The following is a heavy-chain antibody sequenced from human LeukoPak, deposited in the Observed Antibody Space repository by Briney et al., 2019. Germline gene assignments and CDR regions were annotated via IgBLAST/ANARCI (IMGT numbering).Heavy chain of an antibody. CDR2: INHSGST. CDR3: AIEGYSPYGAEYFQH. V-gene: IGHV4-34*01. J-gene: IGHJ1*01. D-gene: IGHD6-13*01. CDR1: GGSFSGYY. Sequence: PSETLSLTCAVYGGSFSGYYWSWIRQPPGKGLEWIGEINHSGSTNYNPSLKSRVTISVDTSKNQFSLKLSSVTAADTAVYYCAIEGYSPYGAEYFQHWGQGTLVTVSS.